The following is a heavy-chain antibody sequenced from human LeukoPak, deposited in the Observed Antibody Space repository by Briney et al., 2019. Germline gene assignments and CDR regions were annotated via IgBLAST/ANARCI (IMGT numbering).Heavy chain of an antibody. J-gene: IGHJ5*02. CDR1: GYTFTSYD. CDR2: MNPNSGNT. Sequence: ASVKVSCKASGYTFTSYDINWVRQATGQGLEWMGWMNPNSGNTGYAQKLQGRVTMTTDTSTSTAYMELRSLRSEDTAVYYCARIRYWNYDLDNWFDPWGQGTLVTVSS. V-gene: IGHV1-8*02. CDR3: ARIRYWNYDLDNWFDP. D-gene: IGHD1-7*01.